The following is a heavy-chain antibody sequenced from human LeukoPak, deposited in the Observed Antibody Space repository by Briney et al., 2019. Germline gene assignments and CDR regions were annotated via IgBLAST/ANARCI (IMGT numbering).Heavy chain of an antibody. J-gene: IGHJ4*02. CDR3: ARGLNYGGSGYYFDS. CDR2: INAANGNT. CDR1: GYTFTTYN. D-gene: IGHD3-22*01. Sequence: ASVKVSCKASGYTFTTYNVHWVRQAPGQRLEWMGWINAANGNTKSSQKFQGRVTITRDTSATTAYMELSSLRSEDTAVYYCARGLNYGGSGYYFDSWGPGPWSPSPQ. V-gene: IGHV1-3*01.